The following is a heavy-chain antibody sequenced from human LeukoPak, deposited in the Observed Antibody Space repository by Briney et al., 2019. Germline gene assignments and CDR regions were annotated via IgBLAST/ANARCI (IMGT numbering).Heavy chain of an antibody. CDR3: ALDYDSSGHTPGWFDP. J-gene: IGHJ5*02. D-gene: IGHD3-22*01. Sequence: GGSLRLSCAAYGFTFSSYAMSWVRQAPGKGLEWVSLIGGIVDNTHYADSVKGRFTISRDNSKNTLYLQMNSLRAEDTAVYYCALDYDSSGHTPGWFDPWGQGTLVTVSS. V-gene: IGHV3-23*01. CDR2: IGGIVDNT. CDR1: GFTFSSYA.